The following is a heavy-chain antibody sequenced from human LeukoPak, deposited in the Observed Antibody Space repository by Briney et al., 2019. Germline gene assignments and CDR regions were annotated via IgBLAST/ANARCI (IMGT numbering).Heavy chain of an antibody. CDR3: ARDASRSYTD. Sequence: SETLSLTCTVSGGSISSSSYYWGWIRQPPGKGLEWIGSIYHSGSTYYNPSLKSRVTISVDTSKNQFSLKLSSVTAADTAVYYCARDASRSYTDWGQGTLVTVSS. D-gene: IGHD1-26*01. V-gene: IGHV4-39*07. J-gene: IGHJ4*02. CDR1: GGSISSSSYY. CDR2: IYHSGST.